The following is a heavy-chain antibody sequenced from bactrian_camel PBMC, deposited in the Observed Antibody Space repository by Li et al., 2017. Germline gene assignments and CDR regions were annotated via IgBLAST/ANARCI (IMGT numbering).Heavy chain of an antibody. J-gene: IGHJ4*01. V-gene: IGHV3S55*01. Sequence: HVQLVESGGGSAQAGGSLTLSCVASQMYGSHCMGWFRQAPGKEREGVAIMYSDGMTRYTESVQGRFTISKDSAKNILYLQMHSLKLEDTAMYYCAYDLPRYCDLKVMTTRTRKYGQGTQVTVS. CDR2: MYSDGMT. CDR1: QMYGSHC. D-gene: IGHD5*01.